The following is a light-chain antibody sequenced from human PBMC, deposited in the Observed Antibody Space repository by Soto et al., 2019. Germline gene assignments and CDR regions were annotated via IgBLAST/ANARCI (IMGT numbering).Light chain of an antibody. CDR2: EAS. V-gene: IGKV1-5*03. CDR1: QSIRYW. J-gene: IGKJ1*01. CDR3: QQYTNYPWT. Sequence: DIQMTLSPSTLSASVGDRATITGRASQSIRYWLAWLQQKPGKAPRLLIYEASRLESGVPSRISGSGSGTEFTLTISSLQPDDFATYYCQQYTNYPWTFGQGTKVDIK.